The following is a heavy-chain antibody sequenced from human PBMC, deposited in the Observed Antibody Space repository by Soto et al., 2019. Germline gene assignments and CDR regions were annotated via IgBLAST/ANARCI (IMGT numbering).Heavy chain of an antibody. D-gene: IGHD3-3*01. CDR3: ARGHDFWSRYHISGMDV. CDR1: GYTFTSYA. V-gene: IGHV1-3*01. J-gene: IGHJ6*02. Sequence: GASVKVSCKASGYTFTSYAMHWVRQAPGQRLEWMGWINAGNGNTKYSQKFQGRVTITRDTSASTAYMELSSLRSEDTAVYYCARGHDFWSRYHISGMDVWGQGTTVTVSS. CDR2: INAGNGNT.